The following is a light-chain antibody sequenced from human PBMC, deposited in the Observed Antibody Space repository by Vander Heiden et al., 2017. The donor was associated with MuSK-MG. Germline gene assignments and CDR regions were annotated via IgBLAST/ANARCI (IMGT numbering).Light chain of an antibody. J-gene: IGKJ2*02. Sequence: DIQMTQSPSSLSASVGDRVTITCRASQSISSYLNWYKQKPGKAPKLLIYAASSLQSGVPSRFSGSGYGTDFTLTISSRQPEDFAPYYCQQNDSTLMCTFGQGTKLDIK. CDR2: AAS. CDR3: QQNDSTLMCT. V-gene: IGKV1-39*01. CDR1: QSISSY.